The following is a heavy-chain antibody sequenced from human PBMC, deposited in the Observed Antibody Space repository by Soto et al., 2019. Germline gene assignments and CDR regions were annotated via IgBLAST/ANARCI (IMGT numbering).Heavy chain of an antibody. V-gene: IGHV3-15*07. CDR1: GPSFSDAW. J-gene: IGHJ6*02. CDR3: TFTYRRNPRASYGLDV. D-gene: IGHD5-12*01. CDR2: IKSKTAGGTI. Sequence: EVQLVESGGGLVKPGGSLRLSCAASGPSFSDAWMNWVRQAPGKGLEWVGRIKSKTAGGTIDVAGSVKDRFTVSRDDSNNTLYLQMKSLKIEDTAVYYCTFTYRRNPRASYGLDVWGQGTTVTVSS.